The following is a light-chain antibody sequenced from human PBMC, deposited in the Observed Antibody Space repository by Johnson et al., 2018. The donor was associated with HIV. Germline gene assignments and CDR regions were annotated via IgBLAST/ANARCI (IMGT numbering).Light chain of an antibody. V-gene: IGLV1-51*01. CDR3: GTWDSSLSAGV. J-gene: IGLJ1*01. Sequence: QSVLTQPPSVSAAPGQKVTISCSGSSSNIGNNYVSWYQHLPGRAPKLLIYDNNKRPSGIPDRFSGSTSGPSATLGITGLRPGDEADYYCGTWDSSLSAGVFGTGTKVTVL. CDR1: SSNIGNNY. CDR2: DNN.